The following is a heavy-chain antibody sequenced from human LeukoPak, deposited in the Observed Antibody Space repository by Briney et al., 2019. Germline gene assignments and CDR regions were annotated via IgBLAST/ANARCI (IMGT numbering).Heavy chain of an antibody. D-gene: IGHD4-17*01. CDR2: IYYSGST. CDR1: GGSISSHY. V-gene: IGHV4-59*08. Sequence: PSETLSLTCTVSGGSISSHYWSWIRQPPGKGLVWIGYIYYSGSTNYNPSLKSRVTISVDTSKNQFSLKLSSVTAADTAVYYCARLSYGYYFDYWGQGTLVTVSS. J-gene: IGHJ4*02. CDR3: ARLSYGYYFDY.